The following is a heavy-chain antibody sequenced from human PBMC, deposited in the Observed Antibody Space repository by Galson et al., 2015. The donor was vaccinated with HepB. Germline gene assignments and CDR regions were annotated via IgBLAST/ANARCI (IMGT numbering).Heavy chain of an antibody. CDR1: GFTFSSYG. Sequence: SLRLSCAASGFTFSSYGMHWVRQAPGKGLEWVAVIWYDGSNKYYADSVKGRFTISRDNSKNTLYLQMNSLRAEDTAVYYCARASEAYSSGWYDYWYFDLWGRGTLVTVSS. J-gene: IGHJ2*01. D-gene: IGHD6-19*01. CDR3: ARASEAYSSGWYDYWYFDL. CDR2: IWYDGSNK. V-gene: IGHV3-33*08.